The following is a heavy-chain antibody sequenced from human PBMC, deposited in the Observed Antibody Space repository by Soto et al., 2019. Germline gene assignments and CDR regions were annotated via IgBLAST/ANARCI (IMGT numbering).Heavy chain of an antibody. CDR3: ARDPTWGIAESAHFDP. CDR1: GFTFSSYA. D-gene: IGHD6-13*01. Sequence: GGSLRLSCAASGFTFSSYAMHWVRQAPGKGLEWVAVISYDGSNKYYADSVKGRFTISRDNSKNTLYLQMNSLRAEDTAVYYCARDPTWGIAESAHFDPWGQGTLVTVSS. CDR2: ISYDGSNK. V-gene: IGHV3-30-3*01. J-gene: IGHJ5*02.